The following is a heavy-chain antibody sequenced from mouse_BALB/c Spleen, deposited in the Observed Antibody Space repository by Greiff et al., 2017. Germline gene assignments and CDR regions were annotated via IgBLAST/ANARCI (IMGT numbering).Heavy chain of an antibody. D-gene: IGHD3-3*01. Sequence: EVKVVESGGGLVQPGGSRKLSCAASGFTFSDYGMAWVRQAPGKGPEWVAFISNLAYSIYYADTVTGRFTISRENAKNTLYLEMSSLRSEDTAMYYCARDRGFYYFDYWGQGTTLTVSS. CDR1: GFTFSDYG. V-gene: IGHV5-15*02. CDR2: ISNLAYSI. J-gene: IGHJ2*01. CDR3: ARDRGFYYFDY.